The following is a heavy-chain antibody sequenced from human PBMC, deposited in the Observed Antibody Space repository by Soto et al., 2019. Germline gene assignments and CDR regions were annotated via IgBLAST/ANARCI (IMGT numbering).Heavy chain of an antibody. J-gene: IGHJ6*02. CDR1: GGSISSSSYY. D-gene: IGHD2-15*01. CDR3: ARYFTYCSACSCNSDFPDYGMDV. CDR2: IYYSGST. V-gene: IGHV4-39*01. Sequence: SETLSLTCTVSGGSISSSSYYWGWIRQPPGKGLEWIGSIYYSGSTYYNPSLKSRVTISVDTSKNQFSLKLSSVTAADTAVYYCARYFTYCSACSCNSDFPDYGMDVWGQGTTVTVS.